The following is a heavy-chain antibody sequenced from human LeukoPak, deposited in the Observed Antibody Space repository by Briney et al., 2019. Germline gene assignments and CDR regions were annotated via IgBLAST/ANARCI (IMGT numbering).Heavy chain of an antibody. V-gene: IGHV3-7*01. D-gene: IGHD2-2*01. CDR3: AREGEGIVVVPAAKYFDY. CDR1: GFTFSSYW. CDR2: IKQDGSEK. J-gene: IGHJ4*02. Sequence: GGSLRLSCAASGFTFSSYWMSWVRQAPGKGLEGVANIKQDGSEKYYVDSVKGRFTTSRDNAKNSLYLQMNSLRAEDTAVYYCAREGEGIVVVPAAKYFDYWGQGTLVTVSS.